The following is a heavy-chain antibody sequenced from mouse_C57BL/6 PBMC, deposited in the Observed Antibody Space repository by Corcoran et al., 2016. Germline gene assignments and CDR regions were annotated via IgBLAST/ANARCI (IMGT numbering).Heavy chain of an antibody. Sequence: EVQLQQSGPELVKPGASVTISCKASGYTFTDSYMNWVKQSHGKSLEGLGDINPNNGGTSYNQKFKGKATLTVDKSSSTAYMELRSLTSEDSAVYYCASWEYRCFDVWGTGTTVTVS. D-gene: IGHD4-1*01. V-gene: IGHV1-26*01. CDR1: GYTFTDSY. CDR2: INPNNGGT. CDR3: ASWEYRCFDV. J-gene: IGHJ1*03.